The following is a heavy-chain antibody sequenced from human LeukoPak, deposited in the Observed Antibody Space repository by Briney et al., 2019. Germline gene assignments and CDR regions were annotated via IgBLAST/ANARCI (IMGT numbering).Heavy chain of an antibody. D-gene: IGHD4/OR15-4a*01. V-gene: IGHV3-53*01. J-gene: IGHJ5*02. CDR3: ARVTPTISLDP. CDR1: GLTFGDYG. Sequence: GGSLGLSCTGSGLTFGDYGMSWFRQAPGKGLEWVAVIYGNGNTYHADAVKGRFIISRHTYRNTVYLQMNSLRADDTAIYYCARVTPTISLDPWGQGTLVTVSS. CDR2: IYGNGNT.